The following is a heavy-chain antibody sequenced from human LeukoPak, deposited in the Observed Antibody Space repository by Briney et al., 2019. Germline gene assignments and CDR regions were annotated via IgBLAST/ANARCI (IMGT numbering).Heavy chain of an antibody. CDR2: INHSGST. Sequence: SETLSLTCAVYGGSFSGYYWSWIRQPPGKGLEWIGEINHSGSTNYNPSLKSRVTISVDTSRNQFSPKLSSVTAADTAVYYCARGRPYCSSTSCYLSGMDVWGQGTTVTVSS. V-gene: IGHV4-34*01. D-gene: IGHD2-2*01. CDR3: ARGRPYCSSTSCYLSGMDV. CDR1: GGSFSGYY. J-gene: IGHJ6*02.